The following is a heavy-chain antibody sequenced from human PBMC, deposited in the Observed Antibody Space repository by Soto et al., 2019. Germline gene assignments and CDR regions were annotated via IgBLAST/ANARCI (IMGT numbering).Heavy chain of an antibody. CDR3: VAPTLRGLAADV. CDR1: GYTFTNYD. D-gene: IGHD6-13*01. CDR2: VNPNSGNT. Sequence: QVQLVQSGAEVKEPGASVKVSCKASGYTFTNYDINWIRQATGQGPEWMGWVNPNSGNTGYAQKFQGRIIMTRSTAINTAYMELKNLQPEDTAVYCCVAPTLRGLAADVWGQGTTVTVSS. J-gene: IGHJ6*02. V-gene: IGHV1-8*01.